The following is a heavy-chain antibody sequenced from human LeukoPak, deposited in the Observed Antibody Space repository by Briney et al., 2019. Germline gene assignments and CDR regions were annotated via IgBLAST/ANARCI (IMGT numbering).Heavy chain of an antibody. Sequence: SETLSLTCTVSAGSLSSYYWSWIRQPQGKALEWIGYVFYSGSTSYNPSLNSRVTISVDTSENQFSLKLSSVTAADTAVYHCARAPVLYYFDYWGQGILVTVSS. CDR2: VFYSGST. V-gene: IGHV4-59*01. D-gene: IGHD1-1*01. J-gene: IGHJ4*02. CDR3: ARAPVLYYFDY. CDR1: AGSLSSYY.